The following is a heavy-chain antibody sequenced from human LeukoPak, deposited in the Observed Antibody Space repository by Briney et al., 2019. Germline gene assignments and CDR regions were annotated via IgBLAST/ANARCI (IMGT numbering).Heavy chain of an antibody. Sequence: SSETLSLTCTVSGGSISSSSYYWGWIRQPPGKGLEWIGSIYYSGSTYYNPSLKSRVTISVDTSKNQFSLKLSSVTAADTAVYYCARVPDYYMDVWGKGTTVTVSS. CDR1: GGSISSSSYY. CDR2: IYYSGST. CDR3: ARVPDYYMDV. V-gene: IGHV4-39*07. J-gene: IGHJ6*03.